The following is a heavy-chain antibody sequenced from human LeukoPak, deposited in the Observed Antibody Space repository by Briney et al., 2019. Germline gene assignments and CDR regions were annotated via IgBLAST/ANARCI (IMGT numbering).Heavy chain of an antibody. Sequence: SVKVSCKASGGTFSSYAIGWVRQAPGQGLEWMGGIIPIFGTANYAQKFQGRVTITADESTSTAYMELSSLRSEDTAVYYCARGALNYGDYVLPNWFDPWGQGTLVTVSS. CDR3: ARGALNYGDYVLPNWFDP. V-gene: IGHV1-69*01. CDR2: IIPIFGTA. CDR1: GGTFSSYA. D-gene: IGHD4-17*01. J-gene: IGHJ5*02.